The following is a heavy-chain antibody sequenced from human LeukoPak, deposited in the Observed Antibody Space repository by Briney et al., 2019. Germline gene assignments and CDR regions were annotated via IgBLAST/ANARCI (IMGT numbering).Heavy chain of an antibody. V-gene: IGHV4-34*01. D-gene: IGHD3-10*01. CDR2: INHSGST. Sequence: SETLSPTCAVYGGSFSGYYWSWIRQPPGKGLEWIGEINHSGSTNYNPSLKSRVTISVDTSKNQFSLKLSSVTAADTAVYYCAKVGDYYYGSGSYYNFHFDYWGQGTLVTVSS. J-gene: IGHJ4*02. CDR1: GGSFSGYY. CDR3: AKVGDYYYGSGSYYNFHFDY.